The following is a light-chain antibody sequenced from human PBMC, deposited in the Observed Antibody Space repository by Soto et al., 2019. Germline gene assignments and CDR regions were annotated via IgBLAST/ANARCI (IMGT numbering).Light chain of an antibody. Sequence: QSALTQPASVSGSPGQSSTIFCTGTSSDVGAYDYVSWYQQHPDKAPKLMIYEVSNRPSGVSNRFSGSKSVNTATLTISGLQADDEADYYCSSYTSSSTRVFGTGTKVTVL. J-gene: IGLJ1*01. CDR2: EVS. CDR3: SSYTSSSTRV. V-gene: IGLV2-14*03. CDR1: SSDVGAYDY.